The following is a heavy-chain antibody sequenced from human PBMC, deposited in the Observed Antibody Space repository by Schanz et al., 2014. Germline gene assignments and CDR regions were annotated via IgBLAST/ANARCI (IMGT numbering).Heavy chain of an antibody. V-gene: IGHV3-66*01. CDR2: VHPGGST. J-gene: IGHJ2*01. Sequence: EVQLVESGGGLVQPGGSLRLSCAVSGFIVRSNYMTWVRQAPGKGLEWVSFVHPGGSTYYPDSVKGRFTISRDSSKNTLYLQMNGLRAEDTAVYYCARNRGSGGQNWYFDLWGRGTLVTVSS. CDR3: ARNRGSGGQNWYFDL. D-gene: IGHD1-26*01. CDR1: GFIVRSNY.